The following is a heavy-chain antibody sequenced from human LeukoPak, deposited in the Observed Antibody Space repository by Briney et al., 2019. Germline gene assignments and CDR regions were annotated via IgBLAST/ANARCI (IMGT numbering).Heavy chain of an antibody. CDR3: GRQGYTASYYFVDY. V-gene: IGHV4-4*07. CDR2: IYSMGTT. J-gene: IGHJ4*02. D-gene: IGHD1-26*01. Sequence: SETLSLTCTVSSGSINSYFWCWVRQAPGKGLEWIGRIYSMGTTHYNPSLKSRVTMSIDTSTNQFSLNLRSVTAADTAMYYCGRQGYTASYYFVDYWSRGTLVVVS. CDR1: SGSINSYF.